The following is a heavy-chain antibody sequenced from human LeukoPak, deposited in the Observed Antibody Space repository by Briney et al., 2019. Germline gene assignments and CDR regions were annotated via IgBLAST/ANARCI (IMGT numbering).Heavy chain of an antibody. CDR3: ARGKYSSSWMDWFDP. J-gene: IGHJ5*02. V-gene: IGHV3-11*04. CDR2: ISSSGSTI. CDR1: GFTFSDYY. Sequence: GGSLRLSCAASGFTFSDYYMSWIRQAPGKGLEWVSYISSSGSTIYYADSVKGRFTISRDNAKNSLYLQMNSLRAEATAVYYCARGKYSSSWMDWFDPWGQGTLVTASS. D-gene: IGHD6-13*01.